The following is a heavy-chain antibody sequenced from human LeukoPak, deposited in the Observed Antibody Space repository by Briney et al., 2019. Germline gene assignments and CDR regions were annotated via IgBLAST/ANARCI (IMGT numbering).Heavy chain of an antibody. D-gene: IGHD2-15*01. J-gene: IGHJ1*01. CDR1: GFTFKNYA. CDR2: TSGSGDIR. V-gene: IGHV3-23*01. CDR3: ANYRSGGGGYYSGLEH. Sequence: PGGSLRLSCAASGFTFKNYAMTWVRQDPGKGLEWDSSTSGSGDIRLYADSVKGRFTISRTNSQNRLYLQMNSPRADDSGVYYCANYRSGGGGYYSGLEHWGQGTQVTVSS.